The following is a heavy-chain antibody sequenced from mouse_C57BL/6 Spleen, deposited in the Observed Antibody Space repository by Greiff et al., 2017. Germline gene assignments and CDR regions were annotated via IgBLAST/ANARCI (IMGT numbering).Heavy chain of an antibody. J-gene: IGHJ4*01. CDR3: ARYYYGSLYARDY. V-gene: IGHV1-42*01. CDR1: GYSFTGYY. Sequence: VQLQQSGPELVKPGASVKISCKASGYSFTGYYMNWVKQSPEKSLEWIGEITPSTGGTTYNQKFKAKATLTVDKSSSTAYMQLKSLTSEDSAVYYCARYYYGSLYARDYWGQGTSVTVSS. CDR2: ITPSTGGT. D-gene: IGHD1-1*01.